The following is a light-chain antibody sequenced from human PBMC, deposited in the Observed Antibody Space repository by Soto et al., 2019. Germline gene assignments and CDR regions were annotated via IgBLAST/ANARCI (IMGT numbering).Light chain of an antibody. J-gene: IGKJ1*01. Sequence: ELVLSQSPATLSVSPGERATLSCRASQSIRQNLAWYQQKPGQAPTLLIYEASTRATGVPARFSGSGSGTEFTLTISSLQSEDFAIYYCQQYGSSRTFGQGTKVDIK. CDR2: EAS. CDR1: QSIRQN. CDR3: QQYGSSRT. V-gene: IGKV3-15*01.